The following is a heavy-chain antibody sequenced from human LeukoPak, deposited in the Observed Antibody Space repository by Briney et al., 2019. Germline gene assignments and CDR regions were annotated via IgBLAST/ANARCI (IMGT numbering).Heavy chain of an antibody. J-gene: IGHJ4*02. V-gene: IGHV4-4*02. Sequence: SGTLSLTCTTSGDSINSLDLWSWVRQPPGKGLEWIGEMYLSGTTHSNPSVKSRVTISIDKSKNQFFLNLSSVTAADTAVYYCAGLVGRYSSGLYYYYFDYWGQGTLVTVSS. D-gene: IGHD3-22*01. CDR3: AGLVGRYSSGLYYYYFDY. CDR1: GDSINSLDL. CDR2: MYLSGTT.